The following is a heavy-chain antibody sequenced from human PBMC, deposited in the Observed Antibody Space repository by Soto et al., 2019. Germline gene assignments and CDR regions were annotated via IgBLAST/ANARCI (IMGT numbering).Heavy chain of an antibody. CDR3: AKDHDEDFGYDLDYFDY. Sequence: SETLSLTCTVSGGSISSGGYYWSWIRQHPGKGLEWIGYIYYSGSTYYNPSLKSRVTISVDTSKNQFSLKLSSVTAADTAFYYCAKDHDEDFGYDLDYFDYWGQGTLVTVSS. D-gene: IGHD5-12*01. CDR2: IYYSGST. CDR1: GGSISSGGYY. V-gene: IGHV4-31*03. J-gene: IGHJ4*02.